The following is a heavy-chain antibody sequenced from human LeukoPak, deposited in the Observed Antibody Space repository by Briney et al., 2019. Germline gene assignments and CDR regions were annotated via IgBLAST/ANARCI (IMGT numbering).Heavy chain of an antibody. CDR3: AKDRAEATRMSLDY. J-gene: IGHJ4*02. CDR1: GFTFSNYA. CDR2: ISYEGSKK. V-gene: IGHV3-30*04. D-gene: IGHD1-26*01. Sequence: GRSLRLSCAASGFTFSNYAMHWVRQAPGKGLEWVSVISYEGSKKYYADSVKGRFTISRDNSKNTVHLQMNSLSTEDTAVYYCAKDRAEATRMSLDYWGQGTLVTVSS.